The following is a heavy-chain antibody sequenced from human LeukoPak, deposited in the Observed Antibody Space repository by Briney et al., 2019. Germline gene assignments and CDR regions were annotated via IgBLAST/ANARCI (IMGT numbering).Heavy chain of an antibody. J-gene: IGHJ6*02. CDR1: GYTFTSYD. CDR3: ARGIIAVANDYYYYYGMDV. V-gene: IGHV1-8*01. D-gene: IGHD6-19*01. CDR2: MNPNSGNT. Sequence: ASVEVSCKASGYTFTSYDINWVREATGQGLEWMGWMNPNSGNTGYAQKFQGRVTMTRNTSISTAYMELSSLRSEDTAVYYCARGIIAVANDYYYYYGMDVWGQGTTVTVSS.